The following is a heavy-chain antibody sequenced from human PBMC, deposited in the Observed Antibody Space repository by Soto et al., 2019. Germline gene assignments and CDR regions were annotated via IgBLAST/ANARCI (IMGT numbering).Heavy chain of an antibody. J-gene: IGHJ4*02. CDR1: GGSISSSSYY. D-gene: IGHD3-10*01. CDR3: ANTDYYGSGSFDY. CDR2: IYYSGST. Sequence: PSETLSLTCTVSGGSISSSSYYWGWIRQPPGKGLEWIGSIYYSGSTYYNPSLKSRVTISVDTSKNQFSLKLSSVTAADTAVYYCANTDYYGSGSFDYWGQGTLVTVSS. V-gene: IGHV4-39*01.